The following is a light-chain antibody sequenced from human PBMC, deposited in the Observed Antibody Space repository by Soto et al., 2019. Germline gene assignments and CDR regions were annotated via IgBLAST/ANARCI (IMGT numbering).Light chain of an antibody. V-gene: IGKV3D-15*01. CDR2: GAS. Sequence: EIVMTQSPVTLSVSPGERATLSCRASQFVSSTLAWYQQKPGQAPSLLIYGASTRATGIPARFSGSGSGTEFTLTISNLQSEDFAVYFCQQYHNWPPITFGQGTRLEI. CDR3: QQYHNWPPIT. CDR1: QFVSST. J-gene: IGKJ5*01.